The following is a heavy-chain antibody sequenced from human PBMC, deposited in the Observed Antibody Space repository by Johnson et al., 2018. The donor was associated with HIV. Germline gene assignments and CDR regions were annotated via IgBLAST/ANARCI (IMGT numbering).Heavy chain of an antibody. D-gene: IGHD3-3*01. CDR2: ISYDGSNK. Sequence: QVQLVESGGGVVQPGTSLRLSCAASGFTFTSFAMHWVRQAPGKGLEWVAFISYDGSNKYYADSVKGRFTISRDNSKNTRYLQMNGLRAEDTAVYYCAKGRCEFWSGADAFDIWGQGTLVTVSS. CDR3: AKGRCEFWSGADAFDI. V-gene: IGHV3-30-3*01. CDR1: GFTFTSFA. J-gene: IGHJ3*02.